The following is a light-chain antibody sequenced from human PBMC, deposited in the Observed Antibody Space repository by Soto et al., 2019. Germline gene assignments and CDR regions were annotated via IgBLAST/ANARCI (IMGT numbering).Light chain of an antibody. V-gene: IGLV2-23*01. CDR1: SFDIGSYDL. CDR2: EGS. J-gene: IGLJ3*02. Sequence: QSVLTQPASVSGSPGQSITLSCTGTSFDIGSYDLISWYQQHPGKAPKLMIYEGSKRPSGVSDRFSGSKSGNTASLTVSGLQAEDEADYYCCSYAGSYTWVFGGGTQLTVL. CDR3: CSYAGSYTWV.